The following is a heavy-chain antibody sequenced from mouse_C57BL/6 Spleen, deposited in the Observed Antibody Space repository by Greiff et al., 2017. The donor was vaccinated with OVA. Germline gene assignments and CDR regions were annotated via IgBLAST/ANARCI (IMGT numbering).Heavy chain of an antibody. J-gene: IGHJ3*01. Sequence: QVQLQQSGAELMMPGASVKLSCKASGYTFTSYWMHWVKQRPGQGLEWIGEIDPSDSYTNYNQKFKGKSTLTVDKSSSTAYMQLSSLTSEDSAVYYCARGSDYDGGAWFAYWGQGTLVTVSA. CDR1: GYTFTSYW. CDR3: ARGSDYDGGAWFAY. D-gene: IGHD2-4*01. CDR2: IDPSDSYT. V-gene: IGHV1-69*01.